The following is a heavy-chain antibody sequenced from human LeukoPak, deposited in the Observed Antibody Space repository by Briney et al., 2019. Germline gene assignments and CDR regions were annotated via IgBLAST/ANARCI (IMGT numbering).Heavy chain of an antibody. CDR2: INPSGGST. D-gene: IGHD3-16*02. CDR3: ARDLSGYYYYGMDV. J-gene: IGHJ6*02. CDR1: GYTLTSYF. V-gene: IGHV1-46*01. Sequence: ASVKVSCKASGYTLTSYFIHWVRQAPGQGLEWMGIINPSGGSTSYAQKFQGRVTMTRDTSTSTVYMELRSLRSDDTAVYYCARDLSGYYYYGMDVWGQGTTVTVSS.